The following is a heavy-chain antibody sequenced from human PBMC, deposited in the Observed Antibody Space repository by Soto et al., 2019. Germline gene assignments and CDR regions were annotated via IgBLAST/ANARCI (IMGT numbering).Heavy chain of an antibody. Sequence: ASVKVSCKASGYTFTSYYMHWVRQAPGQGLEWMGIINPSGSTSYAQKFQGRVTMTRDTSTSTAYMELRSLRSDDTAVYYCALTYSGYDGFDYWGQGTLVTVSS. J-gene: IGHJ4*02. D-gene: IGHD5-12*01. CDR1: GYTFTSYY. CDR3: ALTYSGYDGFDY. V-gene: IGHV1-46*01. CDR2: INPSGST.